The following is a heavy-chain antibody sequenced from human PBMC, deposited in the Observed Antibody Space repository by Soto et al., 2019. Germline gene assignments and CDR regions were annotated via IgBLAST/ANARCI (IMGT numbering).Heavy chain of an antibody. V-gene: IGHV3-74*01. CDR2: ITNDGSST. J-gene: IGHJ6*03. CDR1: GFTFSEYW. CDR3: ARDYSRKAVYMDV. Sequence: PGGSLRLSCAASGFTFSEYWMHWVRQAPGKGPVWVSRITNDGSSTSHADSVRGRFTISRDNAKNTLYLQMNSLRAEDTAVYYCARDYSRKAVYMDVWGKGITVTVSS. D-gene: IGHD6-13*01.